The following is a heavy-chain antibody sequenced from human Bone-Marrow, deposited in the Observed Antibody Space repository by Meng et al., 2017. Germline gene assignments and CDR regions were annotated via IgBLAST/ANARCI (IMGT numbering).Heavy chain of an antibody. CDR1: GFSFSTYW. CDR2: INSDGSST. CDR3: ARDGSNYDIDI. Sequence: EVQLVESGGGLVQPGGSLRLSCAASGFSFSTYWMHWVRQAPGKGMVWVSRINSDGSSTTYADSVKGRFTISRDNAKNTLYLQMNNLRAEDTAVYYCARDGSNYDIDIWGQGTMVTVSS. V-gene: IGHV3-74*01. J-gene: IGHJ3*02. D-gene: IGHD3-22*01.